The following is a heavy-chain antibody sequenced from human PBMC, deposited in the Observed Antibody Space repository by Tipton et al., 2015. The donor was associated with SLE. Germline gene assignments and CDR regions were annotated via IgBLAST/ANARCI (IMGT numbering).Heavy chain of an antibody. V-gene: IGHV4-59*08. J-gene: IGHJ4*02. CDR1: GVSISTFY. Sequence: TLSLTCTVSGVSISTFYWSWIRQPPGKGLEWIGYIYYSGGSTNYNPSLKSRVTMSEDTSKQQFSLKLSSLTAADTAVYYCARHAGDYAYFDSWGQGTLVTVSS. CDR2: IYYSGGST. D-gene: IGHD4-17*01. CDR3: ARHAGDYAYFDS.